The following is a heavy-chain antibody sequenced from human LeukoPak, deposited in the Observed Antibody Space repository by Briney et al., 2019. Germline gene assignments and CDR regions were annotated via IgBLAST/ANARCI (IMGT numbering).Heavy chain of an antibody. CDR3: ARGVGDNNAWYSFDY. Sequence: GASGKVSCKASGYIFTSYYMHWVRQAPGQGLEWMGIINPSGGGASYAQRFQDRLTMTRDTSATTVYMELSSLTSEDTAVYYCARGVGDNNAWYSFDYWGQGTLVTVSS. D-gene: IGHD6-19*01. V-gene: IGHV1-46*01. CDR2: INPSGGGA. CDR1: GYIFTSYY. J-gene: IGHJ4*02.